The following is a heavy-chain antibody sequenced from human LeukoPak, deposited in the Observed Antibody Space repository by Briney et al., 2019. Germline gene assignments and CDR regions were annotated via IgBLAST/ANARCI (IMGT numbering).Heavy chain of an antibody. CDR3: ARDKVGTQDFDY. V-gene: IGHV3-21*01. CDR2: ISSSSSYI. D-gene: IGHD4-23*01. J-gene: IGHJ4*02. Sequence: GGSLRLSCAASGFTFSSYSTNWVRQAPGKGLEWVSSISSSSSYIYYADSVKGRFTISRDNAKNSLYLQMNSLRAEDTAVYYCARDKVGTQDFDYWGQGTLVTVSS. CDR1: GFTFSSYS.